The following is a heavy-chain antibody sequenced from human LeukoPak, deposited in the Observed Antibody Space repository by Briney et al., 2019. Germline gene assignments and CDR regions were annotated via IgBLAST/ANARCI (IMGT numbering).Heavy chain of an antibody. Sequence: GGSLRLSCAASGFTFSTYAMSWVRQAPGKGLEWVSSISGNNGRSYYTDSVKGRFTISRDNAWNSLYLQMNSLRVEDTAVYYCARRRYGEAFDIWGQGTMVTVSS. CDR1: GFTFSTYA. CDR3: ARRRYGEAFDI. D-gene: IGHD3-9*01. J-gene: IGHJ3*02. V-gene: IGHV3-23*01. CDR2: ISGNNGRS.